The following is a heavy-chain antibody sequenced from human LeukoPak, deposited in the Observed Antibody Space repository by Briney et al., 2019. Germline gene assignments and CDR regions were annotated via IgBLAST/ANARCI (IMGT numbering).Heavy chain of an antibody. D-gene: IGHD3-10*01. CDR1: GFTFNNYA. V-gene: IGHV3-23*01. CDR2: IGAGGTYT. Sequence: GGSLRLSCAASGFTFNNYAMNWVRQAPGEGLQWVSGIGAGGTYTYYADSVKGRFTISRDNSRNTVYLQMNSLRVEDTAIYYCSKNPEDRGPPANNGHYLDHWGQGNL. CDR3: SKNPEDRGPPANNGHYLDH. J-gene: IGHJ4*01.